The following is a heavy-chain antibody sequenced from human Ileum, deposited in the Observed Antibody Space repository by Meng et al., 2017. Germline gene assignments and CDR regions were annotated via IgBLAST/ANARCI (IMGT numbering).Heavy chain of an antibody. CDR2: INHNGNT. Sequence: QVQLQQWGAGLLKPSETLSLTCVVYGRSFSANYWTWIRQPPGKGLEWIGEINHNGNTNYKPSLKSRVTISVDTSKKQFSLRLTSVTAADTAVYYCASARYDNWGQGTLVTVSS. CDR1: GRSFSANY. V-gene: IGHV4-34*01. J-gene: IGHJ4*02. CDR3: ASARYDN.